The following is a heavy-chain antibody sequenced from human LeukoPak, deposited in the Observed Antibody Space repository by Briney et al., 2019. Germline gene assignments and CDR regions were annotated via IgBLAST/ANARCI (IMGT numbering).Heavy chain of an antibody. CDR2: INPNSGGT. CDR3: ARDLVDYYRAFDI. CDR1: GYTFTGYY. V-gene: IGHV1-2*02. J-gene: IGHJ3*02. D-gene: IGHD3-10*01. Sequence: VSVKVSCKASGYTFTGYYMHWVRQAPGQGLEWMGWINPNSGGTNYAQKFQGRVTMTRDTSISTAYMELSRLRSDDTAVYYCARDLVDYYRAFDIWGQGTMVTVSS.